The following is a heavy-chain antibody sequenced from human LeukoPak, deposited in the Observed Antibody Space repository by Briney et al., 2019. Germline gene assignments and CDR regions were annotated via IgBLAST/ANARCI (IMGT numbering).Heavy chain of an antibody. CDR2: FDPEDGET. CDR1: GYTLTELS. D-gene: IGHD3-22*01. V-gene: IGHV1-24*01. J-gene: IGHJ4*02. Sequence: ASVKVSCKVSGYTLTELSMHWVRQAPGKGLGWMGGFDPEDGETIYAQKFQGRVTMTEDTSTDTAYMELSSLRSEDTAVYYCATSHYYDSSGYYSIDYWGQGTLVTVSS. CDR3: ATSHYYDSSGYYSIDY.